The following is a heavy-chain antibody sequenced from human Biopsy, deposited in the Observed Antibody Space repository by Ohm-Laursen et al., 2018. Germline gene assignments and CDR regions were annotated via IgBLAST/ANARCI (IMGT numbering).Heavy chain of an antibody. CDR1: GGSVSSNDAY. CDR3: ARHPTGFWFDP. J-gene: IGHJ5*02. Sequence: SETLSLTWTVSGGSVSSNDAYWAWIRQPPGKGLESIGSIFYSGITHYNPSLQSRVTMSVDTTKNQFSLNLTSVTAADTAVYYCARHPTGFWFDPWGQGTLVIVSS. CDR2: IFYSGIT. V-gene: IGHV4-39*01.